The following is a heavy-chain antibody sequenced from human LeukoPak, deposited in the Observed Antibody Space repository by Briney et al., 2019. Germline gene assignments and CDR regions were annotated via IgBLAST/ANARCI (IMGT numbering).Heavy chain of an antibody. CDR2: ISYDGSNK. J-gene: IGHJ4*02. V-gene: IGHV3-30-3*01. D-gene: IGHD3-22*01. CDR1: GFTFSSYA. CDR3: ARLTTGRTYYYDSSGYGD. Sequence: PGGSLRLSCEASGFTFSSYAMHWVRQAPGKGLERMALISYDGSNKYYADSVKGRFTISRDNSKNTLYLQMNSLRAEDTAVYYCARLTTGRTYYYDSSGYGDWGQGTLVTVSS.